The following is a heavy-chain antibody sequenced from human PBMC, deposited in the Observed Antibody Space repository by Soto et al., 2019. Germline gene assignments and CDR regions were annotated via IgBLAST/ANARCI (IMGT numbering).Heavy chain of an antibody. CDR2: INHSGST. D-gene: IGHD3-10*01. Sequence: QVQLQQWGAGLLKPSETLSLTCAVYGGSFSNYYWSWIRQPPGKGLEWIGEINHSGSTNYNPSLKSRVTISVDTSKIHFSLKLSSVTAADTAVYYCAEGPRVYGSGNYDYWGQGTLVTVSS. V-gene: IGHV4-34*01. CDR3: AEGPRVYGSGNYDY. J-gene: IGHJ4*02. CDR1: GGSFSNYY.